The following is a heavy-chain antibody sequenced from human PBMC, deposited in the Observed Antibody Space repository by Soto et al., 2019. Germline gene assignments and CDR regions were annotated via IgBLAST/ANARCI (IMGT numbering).Heavy chain of an antibody. CDR3: AHGEYSNEGWCFFDY. CDR1: GFSLNASGVR. D-gene: IGHD1-1*01. CDR2: IYWDDGK. V-gene: IGHV2-5*02. J-gene: IGHJ4*01. Sequence: SGPTLVNPTQTLTLTCSLSGFSLNASGVRVGWIRQPPGKALEWLALIYWDDGKRYSPSLKNRHTVTKDTIKNQVVLTMTTMDPADTGTYYCAHGEYSNEGWCFFDYW.